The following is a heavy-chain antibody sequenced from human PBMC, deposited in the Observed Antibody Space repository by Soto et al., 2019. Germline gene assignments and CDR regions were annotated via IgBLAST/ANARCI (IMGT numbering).Heavy chain of an antibody. J-gene: IGHJ5*02. CDR1: GFTLSNAW. V-gene: IGHV3-15*01. Sequence: GGSLRLSCAASGFTLSNAWMSWVRQAPGKGLEWVGRIKSKTDGGTTDYAAPVRGRFTISRDESKNTLYLQMNSLKTEDTAVYYCTTDLIAAAGTGGEDWFDPWGQGTLVTVSS. CDR3: TTDLIAAAGTGGEDWFDP. CDR2: IKSKTDGGTT. D-gene: IGHD6-13*01.